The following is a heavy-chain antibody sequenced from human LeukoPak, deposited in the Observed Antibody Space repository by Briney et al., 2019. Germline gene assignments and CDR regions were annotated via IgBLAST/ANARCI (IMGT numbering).Heavy chain of an antibody. Sequence: PSETLSLTCAVYGGSFSGYYWSWIRQPPGKGLEWIGEINHSGSTNYNPSLKSRVTISVDTSKNQFSLKLGSVTAADTAVYYCARRRYYYYGMDVWGQGTTVTVSS. CDR3: ARRRYYYYGMDV. CDR2: INHSGST. J-gene: IGHJ6*02. CDR1: GGSFSGYY. V-gene: IGHV4-34*01.